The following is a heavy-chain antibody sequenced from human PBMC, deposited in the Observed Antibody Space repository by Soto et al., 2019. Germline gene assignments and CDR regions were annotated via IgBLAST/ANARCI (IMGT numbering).Heavy chain of an antibody. CDR3: ARAFSGDYYGSGSYWTAPFDT. Sequence: QPGGSLRLSCAASGFTFSSYWMHWVRQAPGKGLVWVSRINSDGSSTSYADSVKGRFTISRDNAKNTLYLQMNSLRAEDTAVYYCARAFSGDYYGSGSYWTAPFDTWGQGTLVTVSS. V-gene: IGHV3-74*01. D-gene: IGHD3-10*01. CDR1: GFTFSSYW. CDR2: INSDGSST. J-gene: IGHJ5*02.